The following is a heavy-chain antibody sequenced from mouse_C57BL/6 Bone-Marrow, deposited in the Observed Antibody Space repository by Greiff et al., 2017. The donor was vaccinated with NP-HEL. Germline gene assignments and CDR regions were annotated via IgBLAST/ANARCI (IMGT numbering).Heavy chain of an antibody. CDR3: ARSMGLITTVVEGGAWFAY. CDR1: GYTFTSYW. CDR2: LYPGSGSP. V-gene: IGHV1-55*01. D-gene: IGHD1-1*01. Sequence: QVQLQQPGAELVKPGASVKMSCKASGYTFTSYWITWVKQRPGQGLEWIGDLYPGSGSPNYNEKLKSKVTLTVDTSYSTVYMQLSSLTAEDSAVYYCARSMGLITTVVEGGAWFAYWGQGTLVTVSA. J-gene: IGHJ3*01.